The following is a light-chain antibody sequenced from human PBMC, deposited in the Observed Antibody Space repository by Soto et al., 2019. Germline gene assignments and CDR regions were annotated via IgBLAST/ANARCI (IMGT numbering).Light chain of an antibody. CDR2: GAS. J-gene: IGKJ5*01. V-gene: IGKV3-15*01. CDR3: QQSYRTPNA. Sequence: RAGTQCAATRSGSRGGGASRSSMANQATPSNLAWYQQKPGQAPRLLIDGASTRATGIPDRFSGSGSGTDFTLTISSLQPEDLSTYYSQQSYRTPNAVGQGTRLEIK. CDR1: QATPSN.